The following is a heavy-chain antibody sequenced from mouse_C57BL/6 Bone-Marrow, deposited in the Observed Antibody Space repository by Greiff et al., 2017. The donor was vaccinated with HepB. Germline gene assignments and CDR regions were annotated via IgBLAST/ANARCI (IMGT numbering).Heavy chain of an antibody. V-gene: IGHV1-81*01. D-gene: IGHD2-1*01. CDR1: GYTFTSYG. Sequence: VQLQQSGAELARPGASVKLSCKASGYTFTSYGISWVKQRTGQGLEWIGEIYPRSGNTYYNEKFKGKATLTADKSSSTAYMELHSLTSVDSAVYFCARYGNYHVYWYFDVWGTGTTVTVSS. CDR2: IYPRSGNT. CDR3: ARYGNYHVYWYFDV. J-gene: IGHJ1*03.